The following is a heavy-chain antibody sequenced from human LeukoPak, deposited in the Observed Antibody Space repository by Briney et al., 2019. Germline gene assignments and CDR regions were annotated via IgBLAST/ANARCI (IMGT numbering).Heavy chain of an antibody. CDR3: ARGVISRKQWLAYYYYYYGMDV. J-gene: IGHJ6*02. CDR1: GFTFSSYA. Sequence: GRSLRLSCAASGFTFSSYAMSWVRQAPGKGLEWVAVISYDGSNKYYADSVKGRFTISRDNSKNTLYLQMNSLRAEDTAVYYCARGVISRKQWLAYYYYYYGMDVWGQGTTVTVSS. CDR2: ISYDGSNK. V-gene: IGHV3-30-3*01. D-gene: IGHD6-19*01.